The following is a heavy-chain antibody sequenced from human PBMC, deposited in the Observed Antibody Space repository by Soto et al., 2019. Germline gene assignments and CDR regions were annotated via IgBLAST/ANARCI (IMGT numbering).Heavy chain of an antibody. CDR3: ALRSMAVVPEY. CDR1: GDSISSYY. D-gene: IGHD3-22*01. V-gene: IGHV4-59*01. J-gene: IGHJ4*02. Sequence: QVQLQESGPGLVKPSETLSLTCAVSGDSISSYYCMWIRQPPGKGLESIGYLYYGRSANYNPSLHSPVTLSVDTSSNQCSLTLSSMTAADTAVYYCALRSMAVVPEYWGQGTLATVPS. CDR2: LYYGRSA.